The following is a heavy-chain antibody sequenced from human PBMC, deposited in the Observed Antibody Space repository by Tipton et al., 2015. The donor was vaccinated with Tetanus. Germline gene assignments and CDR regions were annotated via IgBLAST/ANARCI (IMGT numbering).Heavy chain of an antibody. D-gene: IGHD1-14*01. CDR1: GFRFSYSG. CDR3: AKVRGTLRNSFDS. J-gene: IGHJ5*01. Sequence: SLRLSCAASGFRFSYSGMNWVRQAPGKGLEWVSVSYAGGNYAYYADSVKGRFTTSRDDSKDTLYLHVTSLRAEDTAVYYCAKVRGTLRNSFDSWGQGTLVSVSS. CDR2: SYAGGNYA. V-gene: IGHV3-23*03.